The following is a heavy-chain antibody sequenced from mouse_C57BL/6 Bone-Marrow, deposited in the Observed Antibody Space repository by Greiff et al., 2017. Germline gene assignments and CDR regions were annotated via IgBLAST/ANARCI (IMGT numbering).Heavy chain of an antibody. CDR1: GYTFTSYD. J-gene: IGHJ1*03. V-gene: IGHV1-85*01. CDR2: IYPRDGST. Sequence: QVQLQQSGPELVKPGASVKLSCKASGYTFTSYDINWVKQRPGQGLEWIGWIYPRDGSTKYNEKFKGKATLTVDTSSSTAYMGLHSLTSEDSAVYFCARDDGSSYWDFDVWGTGTTVTVSS. D-gene: IGHD1-1*01. CDR3: ARDDGSSYWDFDV.